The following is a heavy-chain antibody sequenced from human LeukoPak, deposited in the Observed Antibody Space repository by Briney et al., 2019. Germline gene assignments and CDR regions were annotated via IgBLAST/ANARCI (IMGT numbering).Heavy chain of an antibody. CDR3: ARMGTMGAASYNSYYYYMDV. D-gene: IGHD2-15*01. CDR2: IKEDGSER. CDR1: GFTLSSYW. V-gene: IGHV3-7*01. J-gene: IGHJ6*03. Sequence: PGGSLRLSCGGSGFTLSSYWMTWVRQAPGKGLEWAANIKEDGSERHYVDSVKGRFTISRDNAENSLYLQMNSLRAEDTAVYYCARMGTMGAASYNSYYYYMDVWGKGTTVTVSS.